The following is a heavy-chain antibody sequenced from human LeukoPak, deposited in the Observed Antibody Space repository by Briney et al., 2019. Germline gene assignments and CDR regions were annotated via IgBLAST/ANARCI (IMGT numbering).Heavy chain of an antibody. J-gene: IGHJ1*01. Sequence: GGSLRLSCAASGFTFSSYTMNWVRQAPGKGLEYVSSISSSSSHIYYADSVKGRFTISRDNTKSSLYLQMNSLRAEDMAVYYCARGYCGGDCYGDWGQGTLVTVSS. CDR2: ISSSSSHI. V-gene: IGHV3-21*01. CDR3: ARGYCGGDCYGD. CDR1: GFTFSSYT. D-gene: IGHD2-21*02.